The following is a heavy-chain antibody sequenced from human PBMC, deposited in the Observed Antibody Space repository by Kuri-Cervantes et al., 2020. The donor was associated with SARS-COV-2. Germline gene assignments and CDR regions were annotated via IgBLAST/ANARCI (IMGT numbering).Heavy chain of an antibody. CDR2: IKTKTDGGTT. V-gene: IGHV3-15*07. J-gene: IGHJ6*02. CDR3: TTDTPLSQHYDFWSCYHYGFDV. Sequence: GGSLRLSCAASGFTFSNAWMNWVRQAPGKGLEWVGRIKTKTDGGTTDYAEPVKGRLTISTDESKNMMCLQMNSLKTEDTDVYYCTTDTPLSQHYDFWSCYHYGFDVWGQGTTVTVSS. CDR1: GFTFSNAW. D-gene: IGHD3-3*01.